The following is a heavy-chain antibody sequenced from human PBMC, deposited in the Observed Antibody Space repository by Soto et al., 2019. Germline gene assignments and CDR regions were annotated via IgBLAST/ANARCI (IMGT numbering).Heavy chain of an antibody. CDR3: AKPGCGRGGCYKYYFAS. J-gene: IGHJ4*02. CDR1: GFTFSDYA. V-gene: IGHV3-23*01. CDR2: IGADSETT. Sequence: VGSLRLSCAASGFTFSDYAMSCVRQAPGMGLEWVSGIGADSETTWYADSVKGRFVISRDNSKGTLYLQMNSLRAEDTAIYYCAKPGCGRGGCYKYYFASWGEGTPVTVS. D-gene: IGHD2-15*01.